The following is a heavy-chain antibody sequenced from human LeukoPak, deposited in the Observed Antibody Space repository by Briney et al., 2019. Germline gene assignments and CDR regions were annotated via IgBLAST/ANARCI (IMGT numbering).Heavy chain of an antibody. CDR3: ARGTDTAMIFDY. D-gene: IGHD5-18*01. CDR1: GGSFSGYY. Sequence: PSETLSLTCAVYGGSFSGYYWSWIRQPPGKGLEWIGEINHSGSTNYNPSLKSRVTISVDTSKNQFSLKLSSVTAADTAVYYCARGTDTAMIFDYWGQGTLVTVSS. CDR2: INHSGST. J-gene: IGHJ4*02. V-gene: IGHV4-34*01.